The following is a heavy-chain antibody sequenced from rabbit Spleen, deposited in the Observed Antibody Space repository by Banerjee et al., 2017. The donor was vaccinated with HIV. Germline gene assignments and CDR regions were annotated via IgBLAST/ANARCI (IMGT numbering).Heavy chain of an antibody. D-gene: IGHD1-1*01. Sequence: QSLEESGGDLVKPGASLSLTCIASGVSFSGNSYMCWVRQAPGKGLEWIACIDTGSSGFTYFASWAKGRFTISKTSSTTVTLQMPSLTAADTATYFCARDTSTSFSSYGMDLWGPGTLVTVS. CDR1: GVSFSGNSY. CDR2: IDTGSSGFT. V-gene: IGHV1S40*01. J-gene: IGHJ6*01. CDR3: ARDTSTSFSSYGMDL.